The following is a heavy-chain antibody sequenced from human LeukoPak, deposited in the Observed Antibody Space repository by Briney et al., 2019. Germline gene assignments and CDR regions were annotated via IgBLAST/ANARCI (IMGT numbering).Heavy chain of an antibody. J-gene: IGHJ4*02. CDR2: ISYDESNK. Sequence: PGGSLRLSCAASGFTFSSYGMHWVRQAPGKGLEWVAVISYDESNKYYADSVKGRFTISRDNSKNTLYLHMNSLRAEDTAVYYCAKVAGGYCSGGSCLGLFDYWGQGTLVTVSS. CDR1: GFTFSSYG. CDR3: AKVAGGYCSGGSCLGLFDY. V-gene: IGHV3-30*18. D-gene: IGHD2-15*01.